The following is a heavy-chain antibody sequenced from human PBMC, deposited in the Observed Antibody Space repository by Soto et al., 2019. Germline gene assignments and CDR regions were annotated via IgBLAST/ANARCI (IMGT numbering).Heavy chain of an antibody. Sequence: EVQLLESGGGLVEPGGSRRLSCAASGFTFSSYTMSWVRQAPGKGLEWVSTISGSGSSTYSADSVKGRFTISRDNSKNTLYLQMNSLRVEDIAIYYCDKAWGNDYWGQGTLVTVSS. CDR1: GFTFSSYT. J-gene: IGHJ4*02. D-gene: IGHD7-27*01. CDR3: DKAWGNDY. V-gene: IGHV3-23*01. CDR2: ISGSGSST.